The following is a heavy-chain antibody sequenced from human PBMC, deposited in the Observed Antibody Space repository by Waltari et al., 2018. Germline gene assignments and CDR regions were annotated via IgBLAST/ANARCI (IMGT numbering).Heavy chain of an antibody. J-gene: IGHJ3*02. CDR3: ARVKPITMVRGVTGAFDI. V-gene: IGHV1-69*13. Sequence: QVQLVQSGAEVKKPGSSVKVSCKASGGTFSSYAISWVRQAPGQGLEWMGRIIPIFGTANYAQKFQGRVTITADKSTSTAYMELSSLRSEDTAVYYCARVKPITMVRGVTGAFDIWGQGTMVTVSS. CDR2: IIPIFGTA. D-gene: IGHD3-10*01. CDR1: GGTFSSYA.